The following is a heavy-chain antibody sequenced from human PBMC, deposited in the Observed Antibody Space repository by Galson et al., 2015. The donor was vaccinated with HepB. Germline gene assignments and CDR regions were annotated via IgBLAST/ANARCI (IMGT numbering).Heavy chain of an antibody. CDR1: GYTFTTYY. Sequence: SVKVSCKASGYTFTTYYMSWVRQAPGQGLEWMGMINPSGGSTSYSQKFQGTVTMTRDTSTSTVYLELSSLRSEDTAVYYCARYSSTMAFDYWGQGTLVTVSS. CDR3: ARYSSTMAFDY. CDR2: INPSGGST. D-gene: IGHD2-2*01. V-gene: IGHV1-46*01. J-gene: IGHJ4*02.